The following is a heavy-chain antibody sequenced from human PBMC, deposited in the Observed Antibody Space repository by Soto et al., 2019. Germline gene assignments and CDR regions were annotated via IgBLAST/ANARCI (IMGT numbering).Heavy chain of an antibody. Sequence: GASVKVSCKASGYSFTTSGITWVRQAPGQGLEWMGWISTYNGNTNYAQKLQDRVTLTTDTSTSTAYMELRSLRSDDTAVYYCARRLCGDYDYWGQRTLVTVSS. J-gene: IGHJ4*02. CDR3: ARRLCGDYDY. V-gene: IGHV1-18*01. CDR2: ISTYNGNT. CDR1: GYSFTTSG. D-gene: IGHD4-17*01.